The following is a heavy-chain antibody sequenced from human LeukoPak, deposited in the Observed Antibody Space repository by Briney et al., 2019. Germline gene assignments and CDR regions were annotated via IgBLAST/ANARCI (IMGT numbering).Heavy chain of an antibody. Sequence: SQTLSLTCTVSGGSISSGSYYWSWIRQPAGKGLEWIGRIYTSGSTNYNPSLRSRVTIPVDTSKNQFSLKLSSVTAADTAVYYCARGRLLWFGELLYPYEFDYWGQGTLVTVSS. V-gene: IGHV4-61*02. CDR3: ARGRLLWFGELLYPYEFDY. CDR1: GGSISSGSYY. CDR2: IYTSGST. D-gene: IGHD3-10*01. J-gene: IGHJ4*02.